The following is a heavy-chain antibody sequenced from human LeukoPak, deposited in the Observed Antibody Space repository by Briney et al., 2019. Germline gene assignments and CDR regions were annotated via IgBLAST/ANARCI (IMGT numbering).Heavy chain of an antibody. J-gene: IGHJ4*02. CDR2: MSASGGST. D-gene: IGHD6-19*01. CDR3: ASSSSGWYKFDY. CDR1: GFTFSNYV. V-gene: IGHV3-23*01. Sequence: GGSLRLSCAASGFTFSNYVMNWVRQAQGKGLEWVSGMSASGGSTFYADSVKGRFTISRDNSKNTLYLQMNSLRAEDTAVYYCASSSSGWYKFDYWGQGTLVTVSS.